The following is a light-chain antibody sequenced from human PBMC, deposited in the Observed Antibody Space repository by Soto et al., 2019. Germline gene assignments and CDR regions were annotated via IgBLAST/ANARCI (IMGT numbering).Light chain of an antibody. V-gene: IGKV1-33*01. CDR1: QAINNY. CDR3: QHHHNLPH. CDR2: DAS. Sequence: IRMTQSPSSFSASTGDRVTITCQASQAINNYLHWYQQKPGKAPKLLIYDASNLEKGAPSRFSGSGSGTDFTFDISSLQPEDVATYYCQHHHNLPHFGQGTKVDIK. J-gene: IGKJ1*01.